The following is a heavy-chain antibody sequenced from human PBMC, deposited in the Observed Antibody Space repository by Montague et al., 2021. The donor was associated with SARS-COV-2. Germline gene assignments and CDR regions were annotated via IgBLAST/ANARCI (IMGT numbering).Heavy chain of an antibody. CDR1: GGSITTYY. D-gene: IGHD4/OR15-4a*01. V-gene: IGHV4-4*07. J-gene: IGHJ5*01. CDR3: ARDASSANSPANNWFDS. CDR2: LSTSGST. Sequence: SETLSLTCSVSGGSITTYYWSWVRQPAGKGLEWIGRLSTSGSTNYNPSLKSRVTMSLDTSKSQVSLKLSSVTAADTAVYYCARDASSANSPANNWFDSWGQGTLVTVSS.